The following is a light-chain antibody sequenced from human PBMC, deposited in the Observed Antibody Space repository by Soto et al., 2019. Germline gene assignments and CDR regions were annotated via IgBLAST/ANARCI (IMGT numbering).Light chain of an antibody. CDR1: QSVRSSS. J-gene: IGKJ1*01. V-gene: IGKV3-20*01. Sequence: EIVLTQSPGTLSLSTGERATLSCRASQSVRSSSLAWYQQKPGQAPRLLIYGASSRATGIPVRFSGSGSGTDFTLTISRLEPEDFAVYYCQQYGSSPETFGQGTKVDI. CDR3: QQYGSSPET. CDR2: GAS.